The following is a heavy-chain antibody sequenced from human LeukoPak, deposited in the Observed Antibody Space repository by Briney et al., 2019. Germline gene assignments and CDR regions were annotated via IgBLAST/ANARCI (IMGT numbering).Heavy chain of an antibody. CDR1: GESISGFY. Sequence: SETLSLTCTVSGESISGFYWTWIRQPPGKGLEWIGYIYYSGSTNYNPSLKSRVTISVDTSKNQFSLKLSSVTAADTAVYYCARATYYYDSSGHYYYYYYMDVWGKGTTVTVSS. J-gene: IGHJ6*03. CDR3: ARATYYYDSSGHYYYYYYMDV. V-gene: IGHV4-59*01. D-gene: IGHD3-22*01. CDR2: IYYSGST.